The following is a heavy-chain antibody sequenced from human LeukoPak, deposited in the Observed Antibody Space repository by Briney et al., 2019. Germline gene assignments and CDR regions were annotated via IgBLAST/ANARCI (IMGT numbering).Heavy chain of an antibody. V-gene: IGHV3-23*01. CDR1: GFTSSSYA. CDR2: ISDSGGST. Sequence: GGSLRLSCAASGFTSSSYAMSWVRQAPGKGLEWVSLISDSGGSTSYADSMKGRFTISRDNSKNTLYLQMNSLRAEDTAVYYCAKAAGSYGTTLDYWGQGTLVTVSS. CDR3: AKAAGSYGTTLDY. J-gene: IGHJ4*02. D-gene: IGHD5-18*01.